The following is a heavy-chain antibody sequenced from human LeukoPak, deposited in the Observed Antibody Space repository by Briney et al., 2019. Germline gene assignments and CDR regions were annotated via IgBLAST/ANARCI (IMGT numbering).Heavy chain of an antibody. CDR1: RFIFTTYG. J-gene: IGHJ4*02. CDR2: IWSDGSHK. CDR3: TRGQTTYYDY. D-gene: IGHD1-7*01. V-gene: IGHV3-33*08. Sequence: GTSLRLSCAASRFIFTTYGFHWVRQAPGKGLEWVAVIWSDGSHKFYTDSLKGRFTISRDNSENTLYLQMSSLRVEDTAVYYCTRGQTTYYDYWGQGTLVTVSS.